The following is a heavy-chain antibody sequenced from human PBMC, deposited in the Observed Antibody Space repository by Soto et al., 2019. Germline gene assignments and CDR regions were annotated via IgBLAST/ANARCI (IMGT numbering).Heavy chain of an antibody. J-gene: IGHJ3*02. CDR3: ARDGGMVGAEGAFDI. V-gene: IGHV4-59*01. D-gene: IGHD1-26*01. CDR1: GGPISTYY. CDR2: IYDSGST. Sequence: NPSETLSLTCTVSGGPISTYYGSWIRRPPGKGLEWIGYIYDSGSTNNNPSLKSRVTISVDTSKNQFSLKLSSVTAADTAVYYCARDGGMVGAEGAFDIWGQGTMVTVSS.